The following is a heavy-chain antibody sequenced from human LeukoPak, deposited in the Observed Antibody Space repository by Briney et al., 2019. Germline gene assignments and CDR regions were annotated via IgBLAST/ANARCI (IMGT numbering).Heavy chain of an antibody. D-gene: IGHD3-22*01. CDR2: ISSSSSTI. V-gene: IGHV3-48*04. CDR3: ATYSSLNRREFQF. J-gene: IGHJ1*01. CDR1: GFTFSSYS. Sequence: GGSLRLSCAASGFTFSSYSMNWVRQAPGKGLEWVSYISSSSSTIYYADSVKGRFTISRDNAKNSLYLQMNSLRAEDTAVYYCATYSSLNRREFQFWGQGTLLTVSS.